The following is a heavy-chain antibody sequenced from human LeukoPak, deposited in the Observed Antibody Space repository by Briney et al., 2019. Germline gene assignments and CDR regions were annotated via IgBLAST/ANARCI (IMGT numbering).Heavy chain of an antibody. CDR2: INPNSGGT. Sequence: ASVKVSCKASGYTFTGYYMHWVRQAPGQGLEWMGWINPNSGGTNYAQKFQGRVTMTRDTSISTAYMELSRLRSDDTAVYYCARTYGGNSNYYYMDVWGKGTTVTVSS. CDR1: GYTFTGYY. V-gene: IGHV1-2*02. J-gene: IGHJ6*03. D-gene: IGHD4-23*01. CDR3: ARTYGGNSNYYYMDV.